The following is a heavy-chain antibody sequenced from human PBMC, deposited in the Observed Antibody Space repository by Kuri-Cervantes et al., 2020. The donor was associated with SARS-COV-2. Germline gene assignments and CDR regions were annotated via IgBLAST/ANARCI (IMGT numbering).Heavy chain of an antibody. J-gene: IGHJ2*01. CDR2: INAGNGNT. Sequence: ASVNVSCKASGYTFTSYAMHWVRQAPGQRLEWMGWINAGNGNTKYSQKFQGRVTITRDTSASTAYMELSSLRSEDTAVYYCARVRYDFWSGYYRSTDYWYFDLWGRGTLVTVSS. D-gene: IGHD3-3*01. CDR1: GYTFTSYA. V-gene: IGHV1-3*01. CDR3: ARVRYDFWSGYYRSTDYWYFDL.